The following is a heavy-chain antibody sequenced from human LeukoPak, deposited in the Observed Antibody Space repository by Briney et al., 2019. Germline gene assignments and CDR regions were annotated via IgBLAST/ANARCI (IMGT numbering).Heavy chain of an antibody. D-gene: IGHD3-10*01. Sequence: GESLEISCETSGYSFTTYWIGWVRQRPGTGLEWMGIIYPGDSDTRYSPSFQGQVTISADKSISTAYLQWSSLKASDTAMYYCALGFGELSGYYFDYWGQGTLVTVSS. CDR2: IYPGDSDT. J-gene: IGHJ4*02. CDR3: ALGFGELSGYYFDY. V-gene: IGHV5-51*01. CDR1: GYSFTTYW.